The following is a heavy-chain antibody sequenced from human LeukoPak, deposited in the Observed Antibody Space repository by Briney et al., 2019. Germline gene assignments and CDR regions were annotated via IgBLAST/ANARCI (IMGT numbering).Heavy chain of an antibody. J-gene: IGHJ4*02. V-gene: IGHV4-4*07. CDR1: GGSISNDY. Sequence: SETLSLTCTVSGGSISNDYWSWIRQPAGKGLEWIGRLYTRGTTSYNPSLKSRVTMSFDTSKNQFSLKLNSVTAADTAVYYCARGFRNYYDSSGFDYWGQGILVTVSS. CDR3: ARGFRNYYDSSGFDY. D-gene: IGHD3-22*01. CDR2: LYTRGTT.